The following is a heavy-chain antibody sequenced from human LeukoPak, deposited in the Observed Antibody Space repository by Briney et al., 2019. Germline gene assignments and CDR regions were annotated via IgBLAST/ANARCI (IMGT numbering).Heavy chain of an antibody. V-gene: IGHV1-69*13. CDR3: ARVSYGSGSDDY. D-gene: IGHD3-10*01. J-gene: IGHJ4*02. CDR2: IIPIFGTA. CDR1: GGTFSSYA. Sequence: ASVKVSCKASGGTFSSYAISWVRQAPGQGLEWMGGIIPIFGTANYAQKFQGRVTITADESTSTAYMELSSLRSEDTAVYYCARVSYGSGSDDYWGQGTLVTVSS.